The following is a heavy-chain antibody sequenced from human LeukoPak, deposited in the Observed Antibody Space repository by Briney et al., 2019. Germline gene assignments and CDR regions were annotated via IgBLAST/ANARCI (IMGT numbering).Heavy chain of an antibody. D-gene: IGHD6-6*01. CDR1: GFSFSGYG. J-gene: IGHJ2*01. CDR2: VWSDGNNK. V-gene: IGHV3-33*01. Sequence: PGTSLRLSCAASGFSFSGYGMHWVRQAPGKGLEGVAVVWSDGNNKYYEDSVKGRLTISRDNSKNTLYLQMNSLRGEDTAVYYCTRDSTSREFDLWGRGTLVTVSS. CDR3: TRDSTSREFDL.